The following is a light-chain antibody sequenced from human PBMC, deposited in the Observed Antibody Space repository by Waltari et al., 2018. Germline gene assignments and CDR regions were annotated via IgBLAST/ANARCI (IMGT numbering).Light chain of an antibody. CDR2: VNSDGTH. Sequence: QLVLTQSPSASASLGASVKLTCTLSSGHSTYTIPWPQQQPEKGPRYLMRVNSDGTHSKGDGIPDRFSGSTSGGERHLTISSLQSEDEADYYCQTWGTGTVVFGGGTKLTVL. CDR1: SGHSTYT. CDR3: QTWGTGTVV. J-gene: IGLJ2*01. V-gene: IGLV4-69*01.